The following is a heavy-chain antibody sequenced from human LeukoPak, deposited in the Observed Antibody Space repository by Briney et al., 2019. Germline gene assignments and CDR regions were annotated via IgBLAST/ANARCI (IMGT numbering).Heavy chain of an antibody. CDR1: GGSISPYY. D-gene: IGHD2-2*01. CDR2: IYTSGST. Sequence: SETLSLTCTVSGGSISPYYWSWIRQPAGKGLEWTGRIYTSGSTNYNPSLKSRVTISVDTSKNQFSLKLSSVTAADTAVYYCAAEGVVVPAAMYYWGQGTLVTVSS. J-gene: IGHJ4*02. V-gene: IGHV4-4*07. CDR3: AAEGVVVPAAMYY.